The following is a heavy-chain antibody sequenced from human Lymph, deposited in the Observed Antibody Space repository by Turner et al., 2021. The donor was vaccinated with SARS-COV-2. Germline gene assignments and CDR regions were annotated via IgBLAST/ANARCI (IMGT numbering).Heavy chain of an antibody. J-gene: IGHJ4*02. CDR2: IWYDGSNK. Sequence: QVQLVESGGGVVQPGRALRVSCAASGLTFSSYGMHWVRQAPGKGMEWVAFIWYDGSNKYYADSVKGRFTISRDNSKNTLYLQMNSLRAEDTAVYYCARGIYDSGGYLSYYFDYWGQGTLVTVSS. CDR1: GLTFSSYG. CDR3: ARGIYDSGGYLSYYFDY. V-gene: IGHV3-33*01. D-gene: IGHD3-22*01.